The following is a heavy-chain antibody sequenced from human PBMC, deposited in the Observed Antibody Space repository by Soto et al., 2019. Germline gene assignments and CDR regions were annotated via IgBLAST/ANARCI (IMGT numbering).Heavy chain of an antibody. Sequence: TSVKVSCEACGGSFSSYAISWVRQAPGQGLEWMGGIIPIFGTANYAQKFQGRVTITADESTSTAYMELSSLRSEDTAVYYCARPRGQSYLPYYFDYWGQGTLVTVSS. J-gene: IGHJ4*02. CDR2: IIPIFGTA. CDR1: GGSFSSYA. V-gene: IGHV1-69*13. D-gene: IGHD1-26*01. CDR3: ARPRGQSYLPYYFDY.